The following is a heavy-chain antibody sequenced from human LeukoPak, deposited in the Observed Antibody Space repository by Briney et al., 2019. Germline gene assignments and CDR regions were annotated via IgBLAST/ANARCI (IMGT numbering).Heavy chain of an antibody. J-gene: IGHJ4*02. Sequence: PRGSPRLSRAPSGVTFSKCAMTWVRHAPGEGARWGSTISGDVIHTSSLASVKGRLTTSGHNSKTTLFLQMTSLRADDTSVNYCAKNYGTSRPFYNYWGQGIVGPASP. D-gene: IGHD4-17*01. CDR1: GVTFSKCA. CDR2: ISGDVIHT. V-gene: IGHV3-23*02. CDR3: AKNYGTSRPFYNY.